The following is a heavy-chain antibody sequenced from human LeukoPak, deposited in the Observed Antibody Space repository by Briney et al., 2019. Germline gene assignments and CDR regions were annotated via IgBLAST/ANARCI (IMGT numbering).Heavy chain of an antibody. Sequence: PGGSLRLSCAASGSTFSSYAMSWVRQAPGKGLEWVSSIRSSGGSTYYAASVKGRFTISRDNSKNTLYLQMNSLRAEDTAVYYCAKDPTTIFGVVIIPVRWFDPWGQGTLVTVSS. J-gene: IGHJ5*02. V-gene: IGHV3-23*01. CDR3: AKDPTTIFGVVIIPVRWFDP. D-gene: IGHD3-3*01. CDR2: IRSSGGST. CDR1: GSTFSSYA.